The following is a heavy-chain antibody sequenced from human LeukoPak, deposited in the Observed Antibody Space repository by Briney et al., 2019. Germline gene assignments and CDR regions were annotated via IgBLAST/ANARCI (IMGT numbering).Heavy chain of an antibody. CDR2: INPNSGGT. CDR1: GYTFTGYY. J-gene: IGHJ4*02. CDR3: AYDSSGYYYHLNFDY. D-gene: IGHD3-22*01. V-gene: IGHV1-2*02. Sequence: ASVKVSCKASGYTFTGYYMHWVRQAPGQGLEWMGWINPNSGGTNYAQKFQGRVTMTRDTSISTAYMELSRLRSDDTAVYYCAYDSSGYYYHLNFDYWGQGTLVTLSS.